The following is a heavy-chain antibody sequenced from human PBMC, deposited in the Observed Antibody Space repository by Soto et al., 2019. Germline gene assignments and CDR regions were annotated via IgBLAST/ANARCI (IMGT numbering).Heavy chain of an antibody. CDR2: IYYSGST. V-gene: IGHV4-39*01. CDR3: ARPAAGVNYFDY. CDR1: GGSISSSSYY. J-gene: IGHJ4*02. Sequence: QLQLQESGPGLVKPSETLSLTCTVSGGSISSSSYYWGWIRQPPGKGLEWIGSIYYSGSTYYNPSLKSRVTISVDTSKNQCSLTLSSVTAADTAVYYCARPAAGVNYFDYWGQGTLVTVSS. D-gene: IGHD6-13*01.